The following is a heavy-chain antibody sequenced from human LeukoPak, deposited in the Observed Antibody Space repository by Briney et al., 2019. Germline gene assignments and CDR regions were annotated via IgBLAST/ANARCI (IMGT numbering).Heavy chain of an antibody. CDR2: ITPMFGTA. V-gene: IGHV1-69*01. Sequence: VASVKVSCKASGGTFSSYAISWVRQAPGQGPEWMGGITPMFGTAKYAQKFQGRVTITADESTSTAYMELSSLRSEDTAVYYCARLAAYSSSWYTNYYYGMDVWGQGTTVTVSS. D-gene: IGHD6-13*01. CDR3: ARLAAYSSSWYTNYYYGMDV. CDR1: GGTFSSYA. J-gene: IGHJ6*02.